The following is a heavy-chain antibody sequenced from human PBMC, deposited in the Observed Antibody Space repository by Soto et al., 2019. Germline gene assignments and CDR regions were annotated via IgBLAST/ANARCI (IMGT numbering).Heavy chain of an antibody. Sequence: GXSLGLSFGASGFMFKMYWMHWVRQSPGKGLVWISRIYNDGTYSDYADSVRGRFTISRDNVNDTLYLQMNNLRAEDSGLYYCTRGPRPISTGTGAYWGQGTPVTVSS. J-gene: IGHJ4*02. CDR3: TRGPRPISTGTGAY. CDR1: GFMFKMYW. D-gene: IGHD3-10*01. V-gene: IGHV3-74*01. CDR2: IYNDGTYS.